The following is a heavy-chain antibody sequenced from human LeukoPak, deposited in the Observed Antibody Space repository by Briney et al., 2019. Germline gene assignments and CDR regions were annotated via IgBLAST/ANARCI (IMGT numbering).Heavy chain of an antibody. V-gene: IGHV1-69*13. J-gene: IGHJ4*02. D-gene: IGHD4-17*01. CDR2: IIPIFNTT. CDR1: GYTLTGYY. CDR3: ARLTVTEGYFDY. Sequence: GASVKVSCKASGYTLTGYYMHWVRQAPGQGLEWMGGIIPIFNTTNYSQKFQGRVTITADESTSTAYMELSSLRSEDTAVYYCARLTVTEGYFDYWGQGTLVTVSS.